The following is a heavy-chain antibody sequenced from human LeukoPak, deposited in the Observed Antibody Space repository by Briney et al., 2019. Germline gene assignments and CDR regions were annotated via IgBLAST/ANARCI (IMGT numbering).Heavy chain of an antibody. V-gene: IGHV3-23*01. Sequence: GGSLRPSCAVSGITLSNYGMSWVRQAPGKGLEWVAGISDSGGRTNYADSVKGRFTISRDNPKNTLYLQMNSLRAEDTAVYFCAKRGVVIRAILVGFHKEAYYFDSWGQGALVTVSS. CDR2: ISDSGGRT. J-gene: IGHJ4*02. D-gene: IGHD2-21*01. CDR3: AKRGVVIRAILVGFHKEAYYFDS. CDR1: GITLSNYG.